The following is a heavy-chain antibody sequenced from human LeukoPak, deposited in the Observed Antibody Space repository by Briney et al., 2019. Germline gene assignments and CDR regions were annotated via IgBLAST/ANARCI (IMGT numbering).Heavy chain of an antibody. V-gene: IGHV4-34*01. CDR2: INHSGST. CDR3: ARGNNQSYSSGWYSFDY. Sequence: PSETPSLTCAVYGGSFSGYYWSWIRQPPGKGLEWIGEINHSGSTNYNPSLKSRVTISVDTSKNQFSLKLSSVTAADTAVYYCARGNNQSYSSGWYSFDYWGQGTLVTVSS. CDR1: GGSFSGYY. J-gene: IGHJ4*02. D-gene: IGHD6-19*01.